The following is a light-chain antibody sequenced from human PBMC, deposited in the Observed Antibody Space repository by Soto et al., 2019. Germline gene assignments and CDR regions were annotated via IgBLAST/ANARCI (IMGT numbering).Light chain of an antibody. CDR2: EGN. V-gene: IGLV2-23*01. J-gene: IGLJ1*01. CDR3: CSYAGSYTSFV. Sequence: QSVLTQPASVSGSPGQSITISCTGTSRDIGSYNLVSWYQQHPGKAPKLMIYEGNKRPSGVPDRFSGSKSGNTASLTISGLQAEDEADYYCCSYAGSYTSFVFGTGTKVTV. CDR1: SRDIGSYNL.